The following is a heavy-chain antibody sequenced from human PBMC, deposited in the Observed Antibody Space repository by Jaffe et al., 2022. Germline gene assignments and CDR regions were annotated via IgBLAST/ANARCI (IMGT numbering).Heavy chain of an antibody. CDR1: GGSISSYY. V-gene: IGHV4-59*01. Sequence: QVQLQESGPGLVKPSETLSLTCTVSGGSISSYYWSWIRQPPGKGLEWIGYIYYSGSTNYNPSLKSRVTISVDTSKNQFSLKLSSVTAADTAVYYCARDGDIVSDAFDIWGQGTMVTVSS. CDR2: IYYSGST. D-gene: IGHD2-15*01. CDR3: ARDGDIVSDAFDI. J-gene: IGHJ3*02.